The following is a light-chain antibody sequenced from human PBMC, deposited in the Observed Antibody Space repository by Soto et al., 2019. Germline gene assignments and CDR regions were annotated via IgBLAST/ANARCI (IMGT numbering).Light chain of an antibody. V-gene: IGKV1-39*01. CDR2: AAS. Sequence: DIQMTQSPSSLSASVGDRVTITCRASQSISSYLNWYQQKPGKAPKLLIYAASSLQSGVPSRFSGSGSGTDFTLTISSLQPEDFANYYCQQSYSTPPMYTFGQGTKLEIK. J-gene: IGKJ2*01. CDR3: QQSYSTPPMYT. CDR1: QSISSY.